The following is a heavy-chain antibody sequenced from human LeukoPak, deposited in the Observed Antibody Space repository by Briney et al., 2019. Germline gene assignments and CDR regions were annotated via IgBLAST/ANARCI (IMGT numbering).Heavy chain of an antibody. J-gene: IGHJ4*02. CDR2: IYYSGST. CDR3: ARRGGSGSYYFY. D-gene: IGHD3-10*01. V-gene: IGHV4-31*03. CDR1: DGSISSGGYY. Sequence: PSQTLSLTSTVYDGSISSGGYYWSWIRQHPEKGLEWIGYIYYSGSTYYNPSLKSRVTISVDTSKNQFSLKLSSVTAADTAVYYCARRGGSGSYYFYWGQGTLVTVSS.